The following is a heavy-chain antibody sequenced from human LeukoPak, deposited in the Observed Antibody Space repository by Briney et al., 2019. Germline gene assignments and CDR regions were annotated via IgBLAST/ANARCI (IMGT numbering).Heavy chain of an antibody. CDR2: IYYSGST. CDR3: AREIPVYDGGGDYYYYYMDV. J-gene: IGHJ6*03. V-gene: IGHV4-59*01. CDR1: GGFISRYY. Sequence: HSETLSLTCTVSGGFISRYYWSWIRQPPGKGLEWIGYIYYSGSTNYNPSLKSRVTISVDTSKNQFSLKLSSVTAADTAVYYCAREIPVYDGGGDYYYYYMDVWGKGTTVTVSS. D-gene: IGHD3-16*01.